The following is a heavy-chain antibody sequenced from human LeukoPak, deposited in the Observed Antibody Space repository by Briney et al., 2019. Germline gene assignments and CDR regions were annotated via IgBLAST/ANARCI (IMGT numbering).Heavy chain of an antibody. CDR1: GGTFSSYA. CDR3: ARGDIVVPRVDY. Sequence: ASVKVSCKASGGTFSSYAISWVRQAPGQGLEWMGWINAGNGNTKYSQKFQGRVTITRDTSASTAYMELRSLRSDDTAVYYCARGDIVVPRVDYWGQGTLVTVSS. J-gene: IGHJ4*02. D-gene: IGHD2-15*01. V-gene: IGHV1-3*01. CDR2: INAGNGNT.